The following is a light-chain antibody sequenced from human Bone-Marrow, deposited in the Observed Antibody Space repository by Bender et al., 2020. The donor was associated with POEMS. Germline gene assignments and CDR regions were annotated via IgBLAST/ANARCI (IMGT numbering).Light chain of an antibody. CDR1: NIGTKS. CDR3: QAWDTSSVV. CDR2: VDT. Sequence: SYVLTQPPSVSVAPGQTARITGGGNNIGTKSVHWYQQKPGQAPVLVVYVDTDRPSGIPERFSGSNAGNVAPLTISGTQALDEADYYCQAWDTSSVVFGGGTKLTVL. V-gene: IGLV3-21*02. J-gene: IGLJ2*01.